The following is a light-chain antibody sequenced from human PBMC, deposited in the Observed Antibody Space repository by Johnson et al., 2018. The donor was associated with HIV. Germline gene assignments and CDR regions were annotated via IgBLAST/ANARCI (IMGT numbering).Light chain of an antibody. V-gene: IGLV1-51*02. CDR1: SSNIGNNY. Sequence: QSVLTQPPSVSAAPGQKVTISCSGSSSNIGNNYVSWYQHLPGTAPKLLIYENNKRPSGIPDRFSGSKSGTSATLGITALQTGDEADYYCGTWDSRLSAYVFGTGTKVTVL. CDR2: ENN. J-gene: IGLJ1*01. CDR3: GTWDSRLSAYV.